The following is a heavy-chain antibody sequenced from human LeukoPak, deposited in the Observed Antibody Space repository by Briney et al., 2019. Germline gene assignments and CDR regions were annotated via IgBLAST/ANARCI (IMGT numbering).Heavy chain of an antibody. D-gene: IGHD2-21*01. CDR1: GFTFSSYA. CDR2: ISGSGGST. CDR3: ARHQRVIAATDDAFDI. J-gene: IGHJ3*02. V-gene: IGHV3-23*01. Sequence: WGSLRLYCAASGFTFSSYAMSRLRQTQGKGLKGLSAISGSGGSTYYADSVKGRFTISRDNSQNTLYLQMNSLRAEDTAVYYCARHQRVIAATDDAFDIWGQGTMVTVSS.